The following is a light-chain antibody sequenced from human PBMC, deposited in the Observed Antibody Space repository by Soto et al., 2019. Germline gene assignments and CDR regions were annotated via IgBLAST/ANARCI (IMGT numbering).Light chain of an antibody. V-gene: IGLV1-44*01. CDR2: TNN. Sequence: QSVLTQPPSVSGTPGQRVTISCSGSSSNIATNSVNWYQQLPPTAPRLLIYTNNRRPSEVPDRFSGSTSGTSAPLAISGLQSEDEADYYCAVWDDNLNSVFFGGGTKVTVL. CDR1: SSNIATNS. J-gene: IGLJ2*01. CDR3: AVWDDNLNSVF.